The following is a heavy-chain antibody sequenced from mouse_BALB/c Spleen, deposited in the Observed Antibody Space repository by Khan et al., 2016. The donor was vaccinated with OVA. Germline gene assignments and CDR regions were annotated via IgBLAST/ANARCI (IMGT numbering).Heavy chain of an antibody. Sequence: VQLQQSGPELMKPGASVKISCKASGYSFSTYYIHWVTRSHGKTLEWIGYIDPFNGGTTYNQTFKGKATLTVDNSSSTAYMHLTSLTSEDSAVYYGARHGSTSWFAYWGQGTLVTVSA. D-gene: IGHD1-1*01. J-gene: IGHJ3*01. CDR1: GYSFSTYY. CDR3: ARHGSTSWFAY. CDR2: IDPFNGGT. V-gene: IGHV1S135*01.